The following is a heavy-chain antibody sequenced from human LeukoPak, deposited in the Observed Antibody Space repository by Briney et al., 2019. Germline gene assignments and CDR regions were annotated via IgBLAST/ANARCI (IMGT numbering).Heavy chain of an antibody. V-gene: IGHV3-66*01. CDR2: IFNAGST. Sequence: GGSLRLSCAASGFTVRSNYMSWVRQAPGKGLEWVSLIFNAGSTYYADSVKARLTISRDNSMDTLYLQMSSLRVEDTAVYYCARDPGGDNAYWGQGTLVTVSS. CDR1: GFTVRSNY. J-gene: IGHJ4*02. D-gene: IGHD4-17*01. CDR3: ARDPGGDNAY.